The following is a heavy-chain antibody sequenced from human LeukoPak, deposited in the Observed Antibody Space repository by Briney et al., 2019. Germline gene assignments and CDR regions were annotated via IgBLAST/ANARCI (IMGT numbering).Heavy chain of an antibody. Sequence: SETLSLTCTVSGDSVSNGNYYWSWLRQPPGKALEWIGYIYYTGKTYYNPSLEGRVTILVDTSRNHFSVKLSSVTAADTAVYYCARSQNYYGSGDYWSQGTLVTVSS. CDR2: IYYTGKT. D-gene: IGHD3-10*01. J-gene: IGHJ4*02. CDR3: ARSQNYYGSGDY. CDR1: GDSVSNGNYY. V-gene: IGHV4-61*03.